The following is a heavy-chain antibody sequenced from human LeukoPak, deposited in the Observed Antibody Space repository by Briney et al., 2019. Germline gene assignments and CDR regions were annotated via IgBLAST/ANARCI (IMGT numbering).Heavy chain of an antibody. Sequence: SETLSLTCTVSGDSVSNGNYYWSWLRQPPGKALEWIGYIYYTGKTYYNPSLEGRVTILVDTSRNHFSVKLSSVTAADTAVYYCARSQNYYGSGDYWSQGTLVTVSS. CDR2: IYYTGKT. D-gene: IGHD3-10*01. J-gene: IGHJ4*02. CDR3: ARSQNYYGSGDY. CDR1: GDSVSNGNYY. V-gene: IGHV4-61*03.